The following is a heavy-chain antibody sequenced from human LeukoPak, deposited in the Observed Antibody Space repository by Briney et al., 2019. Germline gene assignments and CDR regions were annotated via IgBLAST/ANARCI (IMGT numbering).Heavy chain of an antibody. CDR3: ASSRGYSYGFDAFDI. D-gene: IGHD5-18*01. V-gene: IGHV4-59*08. CDR2: IYYSGST. J-gene: IGHJ3*02. CDR1: GGSISSYY. Sequence: SETLSRTCTVSGGSISSYYWSWIRQPPGKGLEWIGYIYYSGSTNYNPSLKSRVTISVDTSKNQFSLKLSSVTAADTAVHYCASSRGYSYGFDAFDIWGQGTMVTVSS.